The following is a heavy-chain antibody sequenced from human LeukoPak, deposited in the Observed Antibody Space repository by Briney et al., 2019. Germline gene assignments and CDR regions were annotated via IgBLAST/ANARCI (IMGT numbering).Heavy chain of an antibody. CDR3: AGATYYYDSSGYDPYNWFDP. CDR1: GYTFTSYG. Sequence: ASVKVSCKASGYTFTSYGISWVRQAPGQGLEWMGWISAYNGNTNYAQKLQGRVTMTTHTSTSTAYMELRSLRSDDTAVYYCAGATYYYDSSGYDPYNWFDPWGQGTLVTVSS. D-gene: IGHD3-22*01. V-gene: IGHV1-18*01. J-gene: IGHJ5*02. CDR2: ISAYNGNT.